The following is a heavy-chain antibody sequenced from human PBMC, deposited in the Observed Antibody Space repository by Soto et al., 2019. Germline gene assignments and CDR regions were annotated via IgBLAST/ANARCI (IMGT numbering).Heavy chain of an antibody. V-gene: IGHV1-18*01. Sequence: ASLNVSCNSPGYSFISYGISSVRQAPGKGLEWMGWISAYNGNTNYAQKLQGRVTMTTDTSTSTAFMELRSLRSDDTAVYYCAKDAIAAPGVFDYWGQGTLVTVSS. CDR1: GYSFISYG. D-gene: IGHD6-13*01. CDR3: AKDAIAAPGVFDY. CDR2: ISAYNGNT. J-gene: IGHJ4*02.